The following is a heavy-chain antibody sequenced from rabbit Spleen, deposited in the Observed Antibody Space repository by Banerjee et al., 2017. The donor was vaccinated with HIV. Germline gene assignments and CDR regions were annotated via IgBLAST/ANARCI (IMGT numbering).Heavy chain of an antibody. CDR3: ARDAAGREDFNL. Sequence: QSLEESGGDLVKPGASLTLTCIASGIDFTTHWYMCWVRQAPGKGLEWIGCIKIAGSSGSTWYASWAKGRFIMSRTSSTTVTLQMTSLTAADTATYFCARDAAGREDFNLWGQGTLVTVS. V-gene: IGHV1S40*01. CDR1: GIDFTTHWY. D-gene: IGHD4-2*01. J-gene: IGHJ4*01. CDR2: IKIAGSSGST.